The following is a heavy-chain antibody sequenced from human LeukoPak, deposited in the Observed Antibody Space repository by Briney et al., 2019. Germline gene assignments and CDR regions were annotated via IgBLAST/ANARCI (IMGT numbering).Heavy chain of an antibody. J-gene: IGHJ5*02. D-gene: IGHD4-23*01. CDR2: IYHSGST. V-gene: IGHV4-38-2*02. Sequence: PSETLSLTCTVSGYSISSGYYWGWIRPPPGKGLEWIGSIYHSGSTYYNPSLKSRVTISVDTSKNQFSLKLSSVTAADTAVYYCARWVTVVNENWFDPWGQGTLVTVSS. CDR3: ARWVTVVNENWFDP. CDR1: GYSISSGYY.